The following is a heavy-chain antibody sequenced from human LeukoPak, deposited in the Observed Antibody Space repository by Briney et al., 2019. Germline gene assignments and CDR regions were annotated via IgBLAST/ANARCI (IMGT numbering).Heavy chain of an antibody. D-gene: IGHD1-26*01. CDR3: ARGIFTGGTYYGY. J-gene: IGHJ4*02. CDR2: ISTDGRGT. CDR1: GFTFSDYA. V-gene: IGHV3-64*01. Sequence: GGSLRLSCAASGFTFSDYAMHWVRQAPGKGLQYVSAISTDGRGTYYANSVKGRFTISRDNSKNTLYLQMGSLRVEDTALYYCARGIFTGGTYYGYWGQGTLVTVSS.